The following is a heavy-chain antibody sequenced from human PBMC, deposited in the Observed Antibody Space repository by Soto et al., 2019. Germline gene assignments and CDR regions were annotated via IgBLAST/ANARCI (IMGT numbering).Heavy chain of an antibody. CDR2: ITPIFERA. V-gene: IGHV1-69*13. J-gene: IGHJ4*02. CDR1: GGTFSTYT. Sequence: ASVKVSCKASGGTFSTYTVSWVRQAPGQGLEWMGGITPIFERAKYAHKFQGTVTINADESTSTAYMELSSLRSEDAAVYYCASGRDTAMVNFDFWGQGTQVTVSS. CDR3: ASGRDTAMVNFDF. D-gene: IGHD5-18*01.